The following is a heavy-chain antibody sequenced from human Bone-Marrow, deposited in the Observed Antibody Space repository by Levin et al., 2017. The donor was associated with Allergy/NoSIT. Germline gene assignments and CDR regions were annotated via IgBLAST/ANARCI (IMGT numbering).Heavy chain of an antibody. CDR3: ARHARDHYYSYHYMDG. Sequence: PSETLSLTCTVSGGSISSSSYYWGWIRQPPGKGLEWIGSIYYGGSTYYNPSLKSRVTISVDTSKNQFSLRLSSVTAADTAVYYCARHARDHYYSYHYMDGWGKGTTVTGSS. J-gene: IGHJ6*03. CDR2: IYYGGST. CDR1: GGSISSSSYY. V-gene: IGHV4-39*01.